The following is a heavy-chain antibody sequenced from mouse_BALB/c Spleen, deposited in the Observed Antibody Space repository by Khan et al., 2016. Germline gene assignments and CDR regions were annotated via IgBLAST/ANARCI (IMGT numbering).Heavy chain of an antibody. CDR2: INYSGGT. V-gene: IGHV3-2*02. D-gene: IGHD1-1*01. CDR1: GYSITSDYA. J-gene: IGHJ3*01. Sequence: EVQLVESGPGLVKPSQSLSLTCTVTGYSITSDYAWNWIRQFPGDKLEWMAYINYSGGTSYNPSLKSRISITRDTSKNQFFLQLNSVTAEDTATXSCASDYYGSSFFDYWGQGTLVTVSA. CDR3: ASDYYGSSFFDY.